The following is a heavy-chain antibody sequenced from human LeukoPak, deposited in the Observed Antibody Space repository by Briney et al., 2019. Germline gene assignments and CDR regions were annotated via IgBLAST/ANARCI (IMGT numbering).Heavy chain of an antibody. J-gene: IGHJ5*02. Sequence: SETLSLTCTVSGGSISSYYWSWIRQPPGKGLEWIGYIYYSGSTNYNPSLKSRVTISVDKSKNQFSLKLSSVTAADTAVYYWATREGLGYCSGGSCYSPSWGQGTLVTVSS. V-gene: IGHV4-59*12. CDR2: IYYSGST. CDR1: GGSISSYY. CDR3: ATREGLGYCSGGSCYSPS. D-gene: IGHD2-15*01.